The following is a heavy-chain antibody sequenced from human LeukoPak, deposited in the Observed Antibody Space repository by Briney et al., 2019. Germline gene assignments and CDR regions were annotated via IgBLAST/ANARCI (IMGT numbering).Heavy chain of an antibody. CDR1: GYTFTGYY. J-gene: IGHJ6*03. CDR3: ASGGPGGSIYYYYYYMDV. D-gene: IGHD3-10*01. Sequence: ASVKVSCKASGYTFTGYYTHWVRQAPGQGLEWMGRINPNSGGTNYAQKFQGRVTMTRDTSISTAYMELSRLRSDDTAVYYCASGGPGGSIYYYYYYMDVWGKGTTVTVSS. V-gene: IGHV1-2*06. CDR2: INPNSGGT.